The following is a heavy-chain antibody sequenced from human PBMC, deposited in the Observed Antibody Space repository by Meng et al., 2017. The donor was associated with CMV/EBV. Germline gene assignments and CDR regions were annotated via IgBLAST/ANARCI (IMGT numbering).Heavy chain of an antibody. V-gene: IGHV3-30*02. Sequence: GESLKISRAASGFTFSSYSMHWVRQAPGKGLEWVAFIRYDGSNKYYADSVKGRFTISRDNSKNTLYLQMNSLRAEDTAVYYCAKVASRPWEDSSWGDYWGQGTLVTVSS. CDR3: AKVASRPWEDSSWGDY. CDR2: IRYDGSNK. CDR1: GFTFSSYS. J-gene: IGHJ4*02. D-gene: IGHD2-2*01.